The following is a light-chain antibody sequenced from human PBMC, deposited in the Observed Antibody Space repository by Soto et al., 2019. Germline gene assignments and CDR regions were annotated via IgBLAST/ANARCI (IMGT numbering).Light chain of an antibody. CDR3: ATWSDSLKGWV. J-gene: IGLJ3*02. CDR1: SSDIGSNS. Sequence: QSVLTQPPSASRTPGQRVTIPCSGSSSDIGSNSVNWYQQLPGAAPRLLIYANDHRPSGVPDRFSASKSGTSASLAISGVRSEDEAFYYCATWSDSLKGWVFGGGTKGTVL. V-gene: IGLV1-44*01. CDR2: AND.